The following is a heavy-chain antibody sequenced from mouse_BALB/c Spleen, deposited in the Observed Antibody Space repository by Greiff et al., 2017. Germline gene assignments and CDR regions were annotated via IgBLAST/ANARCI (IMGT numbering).Heavy chain of an antibody. CDR3: APRYWYDCFAY. J-gene: IGHJ3*01. V-gene: IGHV14-3*02. CDR2: IDPANGNT. CDR1: GFNIKDTY. D-gene: IGHD2-14*01. Sequence: EVMLVESGAELVKPGASVKLSCTASGFNIKDTYMHWVKQRPEQGLEWIGRIDPANGNTKYNPKFQGKATITADTSSNTAYLQLSSLTSEDTAVYYCAPRYWYDCFAYWGQGTLVTVSA.